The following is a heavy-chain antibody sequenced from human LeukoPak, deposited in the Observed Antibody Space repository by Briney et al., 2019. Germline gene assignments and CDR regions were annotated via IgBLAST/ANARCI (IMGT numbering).Heavy chain of an antibody. CDR2: IYYSGST. D-gene: IGHD3-3*01. Sequence: SETLSLTCTVSGGSISSYYWSWIRQPPGKGLEWIGYIYYSGSTNYNPSLKSRVTISVDTSKNQFSLKLSPVTAADTAVYYCARERTHYDFWSGYFDYWGQGTLVTVSS. CDR3: ARERTHYDFWSGYFDY. J-gene: IGHJ4*02. V-gene: IGHV4-59*01. CDR1: GGSISSYY.